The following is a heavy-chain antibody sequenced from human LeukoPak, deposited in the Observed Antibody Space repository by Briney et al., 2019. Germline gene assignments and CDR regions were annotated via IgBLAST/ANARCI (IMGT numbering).Heavy chain of an antibody. CDR3: ARYRGHGDDGEVY. V-gene: IGHV3-21*01. CDR1: GFTFSSYS. CDR2: ISSSSSNI. Sequence: PGGSLRLSCAASGFTFSSYSMNWVRQAPGKGLEWVSSISSSSSNIYYADSEKGRFTISRDNAKNSLYLQMNSLRAEDTAVYYCARYRGHGDDGEVYWGQGTLVTVSS. D-gene: IGHD4-17*01. J-gene: IGHJ4*02.